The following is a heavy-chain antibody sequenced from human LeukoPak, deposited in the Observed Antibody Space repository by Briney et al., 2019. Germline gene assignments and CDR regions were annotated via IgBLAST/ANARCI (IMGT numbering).Heavy chain of an antibody. J-gene: IGHJ6*04. V-gene: IGHV3-7*01. Sequence: PGGSLRLSCAASGFTFSDYYMSWIRQAPGKGLEWVANIKQDGSEKYYVDSVKGRFTISRDNAKTSLYLQMNSLRAEDTAVYYCAELGITMIGGVWGKGTTVTISS. D-gene: IGHD3-10*02. CDR1: GFTFSDYY. CDR3: AELGITMIGGV. CDR2: IKQDGSEK.